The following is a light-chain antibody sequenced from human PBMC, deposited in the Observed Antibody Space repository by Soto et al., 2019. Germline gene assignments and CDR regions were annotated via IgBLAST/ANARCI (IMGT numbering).Light chain of an antibody. CDR1: SSSIRAGYD. V-gene: IGLV1-40*01. CDR3: QSYDSSLSGVV. CDR2: GNS. Sequence: QSVLTQPPSVSGAPGQRVTISCTGSSSSIRAGYDVHWYQQLPGTAPKLLIYGNSNRPSGVPDRFSGSKSGTSASLAITGLQAEDEADYYCQSYDSSLSGVVFGGGPKLTVL. J-gene: IGLJ2*01.